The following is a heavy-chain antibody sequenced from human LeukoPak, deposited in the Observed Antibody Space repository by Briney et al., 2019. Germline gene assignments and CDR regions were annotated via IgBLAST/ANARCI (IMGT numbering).Heavy chain of an antibody. Sequence: GGSLRLSCAASGFTFSDYYMSWIRQAPGKGLEWVSYISSSSSYTNYADSVKGRFTISRDNAKSSLYLQMNSLRAEDTAVYYCARGHLWFGEPILDYWGQGTLVTVSS. J-gene: IGHJ4*02. D-gene: IGHD3-10*01. CDR1: GFTFSDYY. CDR2: ISSSSSYT. V-gene: IGHV3-11*06. CDR3: ARGHLWFGEPILDY.